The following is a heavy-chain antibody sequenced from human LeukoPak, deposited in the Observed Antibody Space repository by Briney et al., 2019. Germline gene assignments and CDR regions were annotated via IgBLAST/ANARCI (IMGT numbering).Heavy chain of an antibody. Sequence: ASVKVSRKASGYTFTSYDINWVRQATGQGLEWMGWMNPNSGNTGYAQKFQGRVTMTRNTSISTAYMELSSLRSEDTAVYYCAKAIAHLYYDSSGYYYTPRGYYYYGMDVWGQGTTVTVSS. D-gene: IGHD3-22*01. CDR3: AKAIAHLYYDSSGYYYTPRGYYYYGMDV. CDR2: MNPNSGNT. CDR1: GYTFTSYD. V-gene: IGHV1-8*01. J-gene: IGHJ6*02.